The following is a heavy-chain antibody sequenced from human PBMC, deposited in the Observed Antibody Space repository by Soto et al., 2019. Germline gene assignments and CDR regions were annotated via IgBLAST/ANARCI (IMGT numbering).Heavy chain of an antibody. V-gene: IGHV3-23*01. Sequence: GGSLRLSCAASGFTFSSYVMSWVRQAPGKGLEWVSAISGSGGSTYYADSVKGRFTISRDNSKNTLYLQMNSLRAEDTAVYYCAKDLEGVYCSSTSCRPPQYFDYWGQGTLVT. J-gene: IGHJ4*02. CDR3: AKDLEGVYCSSTSCRPPQYFDY. CDR1: GFTFSSYV. CDR2: ISGSGGST. D-gene: IGHD2-2*01.